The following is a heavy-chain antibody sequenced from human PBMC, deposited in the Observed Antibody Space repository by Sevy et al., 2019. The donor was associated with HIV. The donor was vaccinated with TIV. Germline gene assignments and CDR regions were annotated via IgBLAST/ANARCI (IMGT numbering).Heavy chain of an antibody. J-gene: IGHJ6*02. Sequence: GGSLRLSCAASGFTFSSYSMNWVRQAPGKGLEWVSYISSSSSTIYYADSGKGRFTLSRDKAKNSLYLQMNSLRAEDTAVYYCARDDGFYSGSSGGYYYYGMDVWGQGTTVTVSS. CDR3: ARDDGFYSGSSGGYYYYGMDV. D-gene: IGHD6-6*01. CDR2: ISSSSSTI. V-gene: IGHV3-48*01. CDR1: GFTFSSYS.